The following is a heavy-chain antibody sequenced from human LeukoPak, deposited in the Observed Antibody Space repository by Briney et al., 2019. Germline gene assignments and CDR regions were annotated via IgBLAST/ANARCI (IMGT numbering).Heavy chain of an antibody. J-gene: IGHJ4*02. CDR2: IWYDGSKE. CDR3: AGGGGGDYGGNRNYFDY. Sequence: GGSLRLSCAASGFTFSGYGMHWVRKAPGKGLEWVAVIWYDGSKEYFADSVKGRFTISSDNSKNTFYLQMNSLSAEDTSVYYCAGGGGGDYGGNRNYFDYWGQGTLVTVSS. V-gene: IGHV3-33*01. D-gene: IGHD4-23*01. CDR1: GFTFSGYG.